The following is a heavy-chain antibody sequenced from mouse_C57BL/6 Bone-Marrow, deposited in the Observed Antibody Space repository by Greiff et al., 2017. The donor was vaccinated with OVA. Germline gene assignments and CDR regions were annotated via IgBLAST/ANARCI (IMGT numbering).Heavy chain of an antibody. CDR2: IWWDDDK. V-gene: IGHV8-8*01. Sequence: QVTLKECGPGILQPSQTLSLTCSFSGFSLSTFGMGVGWIRQPSGKGLEWLAHIWWDDDKYYNPALKSRLTISKDTSKNQVFLKIANVDTADTATYYCVRIYYPLGTWFAYWGQGTLVTVSA. J-gene: IGHJ3*01. CDR3: VRIYYPLGTWFAY. D-gene: IGHD2-1*01. CDR1: GFSLSTFGMG.